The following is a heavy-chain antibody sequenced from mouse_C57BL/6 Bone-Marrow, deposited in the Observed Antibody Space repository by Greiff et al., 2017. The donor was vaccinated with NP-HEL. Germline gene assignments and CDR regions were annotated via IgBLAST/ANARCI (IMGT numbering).Heavy chain of an antibody. CDR1: GYTFTDYY. Sequence: QVQLQQSGAELVRPGASVKLSCKASGYTFTDYYINWVKQRPGQGLEWIARIYPGSGNTYYNEKFKGKATLTAEKSSSTAYMQLSTLTSEDSAVYFCARRDDYPRGFAYWGQGTLVTVSA. J-gene: IGHJ3*01. CDR2: IYPGSGNT. CDR3: ARRDDYPRGFAY. D-gene: IGHD2-4*01. V-gene: IGHV1-76*01.